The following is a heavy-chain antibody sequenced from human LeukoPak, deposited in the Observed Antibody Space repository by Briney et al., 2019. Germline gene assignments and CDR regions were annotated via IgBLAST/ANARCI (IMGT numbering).Heavy chain of an antibody. D-gene: IGHD6-6*01. CDR2: IYHSGST. Sequence: SETLSLTCTVSGDSISSYYWSWIRQPPGKGLEWIGYIYHSGSTNYNPSLKGRVTISVDTSKNQFSLNLSSVTAADTAIYYCTRQYSVSSTDYWGQETLVTVSS. J-gene: IGHJ4*02. CDR3: TRQYSVSSTDY. CDR1: GDSISSYY. V-gene: IGHV4-59*08.